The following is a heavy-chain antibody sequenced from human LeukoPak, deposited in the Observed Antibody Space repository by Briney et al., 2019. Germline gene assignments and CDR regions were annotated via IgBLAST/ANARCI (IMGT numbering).Heavy chain of an antibody. J-gene: IGHJ4*02. CDR3: ARDMGAMPVDY. Sequence: ASVKVSCKASGGTFSSYAISWVRHAPGQGLEWMGRIIPIFGTANYAQKFQGRVTITTDESTSTAYMELSSLRSEDTAVYYCARDMGAMPVDYWGQGTLVTVSS. D-gene: IGHD1-26*01. CDR1: GGTFSSYA. V-gene: IGHV1-69*05. CDR2: IIPIFGTA.